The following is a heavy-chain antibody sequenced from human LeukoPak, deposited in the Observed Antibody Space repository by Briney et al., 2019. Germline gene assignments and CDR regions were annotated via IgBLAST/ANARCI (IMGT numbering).Heavy chain of an antibody. J-gene: IGHJ5*02. D-gene: IGHD2-2*01. CDR3: ARVLGRSTSRRRYGFDP. CDR2: IFYSGST. V-gene: IGHV4-39*01. CDR1: GGSISSSSYY. Sequence: SETLSLTCTVSGGSISSSSYYWGWIRQPPGKGLEWIGSIFYSGSTHYNPSLKSRVTISVDTSKNQFSLKLSSVTAADTAVYYCARVLGRSTSRRRYGFDPWGQGTLVAVSS.